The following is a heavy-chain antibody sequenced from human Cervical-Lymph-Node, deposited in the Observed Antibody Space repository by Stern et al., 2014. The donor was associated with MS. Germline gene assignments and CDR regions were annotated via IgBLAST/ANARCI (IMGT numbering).Heavy chain of an antibody. CDR2: IYTSGST. CDR1: GGSISSGSYY. J-gene: IGHJ6*02. Sequence: QLQLQESGPGLVKPSQTLSLTCTVSGGSISSGSYYWSWIRQPAGKGLEWIGRIYTSGSTNYNPSLNSRVTISGDTSKNQFPLKLSSVTAADTAVYYCARDCRLRYFDNYGMDVWGQGTTVTVSS. D-gene: IGHD3-9*01. V-gene: IGHV4-61*02. CDR3: ARDCRLRYFDNYGMDV.